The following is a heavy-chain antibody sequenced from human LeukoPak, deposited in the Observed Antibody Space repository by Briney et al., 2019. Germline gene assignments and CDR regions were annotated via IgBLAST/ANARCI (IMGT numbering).Heavy chain of an antibody. J-gene: IGHJ6*03. CDR3: AKGSTVAEAYYYYYMDV. D-gene: IGHD6-19*01. Sequence: YADSVKGRFTISRDNPKNTLYLQMNSLRAEDTAVYYCAKGSTVAEAYYYYYMDVWGKGTTVTVSS. V-gene: IGHV3-30*02.